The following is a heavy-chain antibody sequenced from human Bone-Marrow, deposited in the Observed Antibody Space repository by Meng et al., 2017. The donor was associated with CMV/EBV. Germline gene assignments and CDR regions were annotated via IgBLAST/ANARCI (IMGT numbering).Heavy chain of an antibody. Sequence: GGSLRLSCAASGFTFSSYAMHWVRQAPGKGLEWVAVISYDGSNKYYADSVKGRFTISRDNSKNSLYLQMISLRAEDTAVYYCAIGDIVVVPAAPFDYCGQGTLDTVSS. CDR1: GFTFSSYA. J-gene: IGHJ4*02. D-gene: IGHD2-2*01. CDR2: ISYDGSNK. V-gene: IGHV3-30-3*01. CDR3: AIGDIVVVPAAPFDY.